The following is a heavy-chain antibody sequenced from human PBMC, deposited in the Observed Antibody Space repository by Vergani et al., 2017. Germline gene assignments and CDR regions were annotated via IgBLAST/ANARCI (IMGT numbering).Heavy chain of an antibody. CDR2: IRSKANSYAT. CDR3: TSLSVDTAMVTGDY. V-gene: IGHV3-73*01. D-gene: IGHD5-18*01. CDR1: GFTFSCSA. J-gene: IGHJ4*02. Sequence: EVQLLESGGGLVQPGGSLKLSCAASGFTFSCSAMHWVRQASGKGLEWVGRIRSKANSYATAYAASVKGRFTISRDDSKNTAYLQMNSLKTEDTAVYYCTSLSVDTAMVTGDYWGQGTLVTVSS.